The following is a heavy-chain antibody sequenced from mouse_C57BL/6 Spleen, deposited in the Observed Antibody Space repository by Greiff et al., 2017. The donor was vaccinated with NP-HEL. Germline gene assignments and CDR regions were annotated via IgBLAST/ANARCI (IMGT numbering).Heavy chain of an antibody. CDR2: ISYDGSN. CDR1: GYSITSGYY. D-gene: IGHD2-1*01. V-gene: IGHV3-6*01. J-gene: IGHJ4*01. Sequence: DVNLQESGPGLVKPSQSLSLTCSVTGYSITSGYYWNWIRQFPGNKLEWMGYISYDGSNNYNPSLKNRISITRDTSKNQFFLKLNSVTTEDTATYYCTTMVRAMDYWGQGTSVTVSS. CDR3: TTMVRAMDY.